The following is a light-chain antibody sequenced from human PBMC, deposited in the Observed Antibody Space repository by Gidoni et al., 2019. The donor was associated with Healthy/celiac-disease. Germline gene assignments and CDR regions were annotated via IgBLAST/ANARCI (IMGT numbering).Light chain of an antibody. V-gene: IGKV3-11*01. CDR3: QQRSNWPWT. J-gene: IGKJ1*01. CDR2: DAS. Sequence: EIVLTQSPATLSSSPGERATLSCSASQSVSSYLAWYQQKPGQAPRLLIYDASNRATGIPARFSGSGSGTDFTLTISSLEPEDFAVYYCQQRSNWPWTFGQGTKVEIK. CDR1: QSVSSY.